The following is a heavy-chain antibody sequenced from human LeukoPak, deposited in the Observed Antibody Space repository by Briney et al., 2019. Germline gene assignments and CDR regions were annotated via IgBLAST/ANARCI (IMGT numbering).Heavy chain of an antibody. D-gene: IGHD7-27*01. J-gene: IGHJ2*01. V-gene: IGHV4-39*07. CDR1: GGSIRSSSYY. Sequence: SETLSLTCILSGGSIRSSSYYWGWIRQPPGKGLEWIGSFSYGGNTYYNPSLKSRVTISVDTSKNQFSLKLSSVTAADTAVYYCARDREINWGSGGSDLWGRGTLVTVSS. CDR3: ARDREINWGSGGSDL. CDR2: FSYGGNT.